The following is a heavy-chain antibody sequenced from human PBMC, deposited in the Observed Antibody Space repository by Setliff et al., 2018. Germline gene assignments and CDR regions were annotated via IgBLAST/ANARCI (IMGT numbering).Heavy chain of an antibody. V-gene: IGHV3-48*03. CDR2: ISSSGSTI. CDR3: ARGEKWLIPAYFDY. Sequence: GGSLRLSCAASGFIFRSYEMNWVRQAPGKGLEWVSYISSSGSTIYYADSVKGRFTISRDNAKNSLYLQMNSLRAEDTAVYYCARGEKWLIPAYFDYWGQGTLVTVSS. D-gene: IGHD6-19*01. J-gene: IGHJ4*02. CDR1: GFIFRSYE.